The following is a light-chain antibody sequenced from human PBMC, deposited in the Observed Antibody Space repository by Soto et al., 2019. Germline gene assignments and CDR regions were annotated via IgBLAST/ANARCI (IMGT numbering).Light chain of an antibody. CDR1: QTISSW. V-gene: IGKV1-5*03. CDR2: KAS. Sequence: DIQMTQSPSTLSGSVGDRVTITCRASQTISSWLAWYQQKPGKAPKLLIYKASTLKSGVPSRFRGSGSGTEFTLTISSLQSEDSAVYYCHQYNNWLALTFGGGTKVDIK. CDR3: HQYNNWLALT. J-gene: IGKJ4*01.